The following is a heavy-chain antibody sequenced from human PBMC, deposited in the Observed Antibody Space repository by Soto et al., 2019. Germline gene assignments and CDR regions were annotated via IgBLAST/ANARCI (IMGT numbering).Heavy chain of an antibody. Sequence: SVKVSCKTSGGTFSTFGISWVRQAPGQGLEWMGGIIPIFGTANYAQKFQGRVTITADESTSTAYMELSSLRSEDTAVYYCARVEGPGGSDYWGQGTLVTVSS. CDR2: IIPIFGTA. CDR3: ARVEGPGGSDY. V-gene: IGHV1-69*13. CDR1: GGTFSTFG. J-gene: IGHJ4*02.